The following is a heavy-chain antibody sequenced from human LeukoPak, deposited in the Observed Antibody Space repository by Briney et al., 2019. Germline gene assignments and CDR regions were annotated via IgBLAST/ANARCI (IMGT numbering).Heavy chain of an antibody. D-gene: IGHD3-3*01. V-gene: IGHV3-20*04. CDR2: ITWNGDNT. J-gene: IGHJ3*02. CDR1: GVTFDNYG. Sequence: GGSLRLSCAASGVTFDNYGMNWVRQAPGKGLEWVSGITWNGDNTGYADSVKGRFTISRDNAKNSLYLQMNSLRAEDTAVYYCARGVTIFGVDTPDAFDIWGQGTMVTVSS. CDR3: ARGVTIFGVDTPDAFDI.